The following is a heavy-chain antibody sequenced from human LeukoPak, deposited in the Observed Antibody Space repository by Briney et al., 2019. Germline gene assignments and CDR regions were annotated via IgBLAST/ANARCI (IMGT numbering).Heavy chain of an antibody. CDR2: ISYDGSNK. V-gene: IGHV3-30-3*01. J-gene: IGHJ5*02. Sequence: GRSLRLSCAASGFTFSTYTMHWVRQAPGKGLEWVAVISYDGSNKYYADSVKGRFTISRDTSKNTLYLQMNSLRAEDTAAYYCARDAAVAGAVNWFDPWGQGTLVTVSS. CDR3: ARDAAVAGAVNWFDP. CDR1: GFTFSTYT. D-gene: IGHD6-19*01.